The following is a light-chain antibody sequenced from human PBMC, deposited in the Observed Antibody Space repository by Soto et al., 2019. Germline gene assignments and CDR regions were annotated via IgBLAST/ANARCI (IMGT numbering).Light chain of an antibody. J-gene: IGKJ1*01. Sequence: DIQMTQSPSTLSASVGDRGTLTCRASQSISSWLAWYQQKPGKAPKLLIYDASSLESGVPSRFRGSGSGTEFTLTISRLQPDDFETYYCQQSNTYSWTFGQGTKVDIK. V-gene: IGKV1-5*01. CDR2: DAS. CDR3: QQSNTYSWT. CDR1: QSISSW.